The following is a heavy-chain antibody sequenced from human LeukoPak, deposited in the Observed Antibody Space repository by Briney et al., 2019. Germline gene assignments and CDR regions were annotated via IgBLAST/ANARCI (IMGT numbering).Heavy chain of an antibody. Sequence: GGSLRLSCTASGFTFGDYAMSWVRQAPGTGLDWIGFIRSKTSGGTTEYDASVKGRFTILRDDSKSIAYLQINSLKTEDTAVYYCTRGDGSGSYWGQGTLVTVSS. CDR3: TRGDGSGSY. D-gene: IGHD1-26*01. V-gene: IGHV3-49*04. CDR2: IRSKTSGGTT. CDR1: GFTFGDYA. J-gene: IGHJ4*02.